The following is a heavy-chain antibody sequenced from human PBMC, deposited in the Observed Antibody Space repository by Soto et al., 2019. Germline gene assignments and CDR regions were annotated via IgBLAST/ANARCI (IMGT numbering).Heavy chain of an antibody. CDR1: GFTFSDYW. J-gene: IGHJ5*02. CDR2: IDPYGTGI. Sequence: VRLSCTVSGFTFSDYWMHWVRQAPGKGLEWVSRIDPYGTGITYADSVKGRFNISSDNAKNTRYLQMNSLGVEDKAMYFCAKGKSTGDIDWFDPWGQGSLVTVSS. V-gene: IGHV3-74*01. D-gene: IGHD3-10*01. CDR3: AKGKSTGDIDWFDP.